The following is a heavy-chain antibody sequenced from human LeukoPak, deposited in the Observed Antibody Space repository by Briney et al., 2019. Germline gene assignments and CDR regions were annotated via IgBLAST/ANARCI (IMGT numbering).Heavy chain of an antibody. CDR2: RHHSGIT. V-gene: IGHV4-4*02. CDR3: AREIWAVDP. J-gene: IGHJ5*02. Sequence: MPSETLSLTCAVSGGSISSSNWWAWVRQPPGKGLEWIGERHHSGITNYNPSLKSRVTISVDTSKNQFSLKLSSVTAADTAVYYCAREIWAVDPWGQGTLVTVSS. D-gene: IGHD3-16*01. CDR1: GGSISSSNW.